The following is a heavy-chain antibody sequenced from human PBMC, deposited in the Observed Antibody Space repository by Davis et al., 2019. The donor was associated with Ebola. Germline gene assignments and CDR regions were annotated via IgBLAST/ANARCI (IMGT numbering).Heavy chain of an antibody. V-gene: IGHV3-7*03. D-gene: IGHD6-13*01. CDR1: GFSFSTYW. Sequence: GESLKISCAASGFSFSTYWMSWVRQAPGKGLEWVANIKQDGSEKYYVDSVKGRFTISRDNAKNSLYLQMNSLRAEDTAVYYCTTDPHSSSWPYYFDYWGQGTLVTVSS. CDR2: IKQDGSEK. CDR3: TTDPHSSSWPYYFDY. J-gene: IGHJ4*02.